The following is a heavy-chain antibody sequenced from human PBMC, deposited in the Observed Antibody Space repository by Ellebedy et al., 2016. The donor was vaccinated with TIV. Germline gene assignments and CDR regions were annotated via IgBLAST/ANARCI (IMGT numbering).Heavy chain of an antibody. CDR3: ARRGSYGDYAVQVNNWFDS. D-gene: IGHD4-17*01. Sequence: GGSLRLSCVASGFSFRSYWMSWVRQAPGKGLEWVANIYQDGSEKYYVDSVEGRFTISRDNAKNSLYLEMKSLRAEDTAVYYCARRGSYGDYAVQVNNWFDSWGQGTPVTVSP. CDR1: GFSFRSYW. V-gene: IGHV3-7*01. CDR2: IYQDGSEK. J-gene: IGHJ5*01.